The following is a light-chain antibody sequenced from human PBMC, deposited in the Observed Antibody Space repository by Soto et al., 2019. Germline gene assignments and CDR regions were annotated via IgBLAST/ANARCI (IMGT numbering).Light chain of an antibody. J-gene: IGKJ1*01. V-gene: IGKV3-20*01. Sequence: EIVLTQSPGTLSLSPGERATLSCRASQSVSTNYLAWYQQKPGQAPRLLMYGASSRATGIPDRFSGSGSGTDFTLTISRLDPEDFAVYYCQQYGRSPWTFGQGTKVEIK. CDR1: QSVSTNY. CDR2: GAS. CDR3: QQYGRSPWT.